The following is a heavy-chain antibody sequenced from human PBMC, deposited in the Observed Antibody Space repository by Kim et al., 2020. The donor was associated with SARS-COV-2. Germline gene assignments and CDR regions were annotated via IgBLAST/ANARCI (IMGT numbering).Heavy chain of an antibody. D-gene: IGHD1-26*01. J-gene: IGHJ6*02. V-gene: IGHV1-46*01. Sequence: ASVKVSCKAPGYTFTNYYMHWVRQAPGQGLEWMGMINPSGGTTYAQKFQGRVTMTRDTSTTTVYMELSSLRSEKTAMYYCARSGMDVWGQGTRVTVSS. CDR2: INPSGGT. CDR1: GYTFTNYY. CDR3: ARSGMDV.